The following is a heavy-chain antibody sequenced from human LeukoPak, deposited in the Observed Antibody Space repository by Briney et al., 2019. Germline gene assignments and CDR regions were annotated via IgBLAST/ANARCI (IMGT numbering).Heavy chain of an antibody. J-gene: IGHJ5*02. CDR1: GFIFSDYY. CDR3: ARDWSPNWFDP. V-gene: IGHV3-11*06. CDR2: ISASSGYT. Sequence: PGGSLRLSCVASGFIFSDYYMSWIRQAPGKGLEWISYISASSGYTKYADSVKGRFTISRDNAKHSLYLEMNSLRAEDTAVYYCARDWSPNWFDPWGQGTLVSVSS.